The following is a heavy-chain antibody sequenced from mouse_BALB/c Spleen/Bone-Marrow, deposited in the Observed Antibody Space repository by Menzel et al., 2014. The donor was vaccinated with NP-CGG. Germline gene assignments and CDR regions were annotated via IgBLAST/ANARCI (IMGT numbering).Heavy chain of an antibody. CDR1: GFSLSTSGMG. CDR2: IWWDDDK. J-gene: IGHJ3*01. CDR3: ARYRYDGGFAY. Sequence: QVTLKECGPGILQPSQTLSLPCSFSGFSLSTSGMGVGWIRQPSGKGLEWLAHIWWDDDKRYNPALKSRLTISKDTSTNQVFLKIASVDTADTATYYCARYRYDGGFAYWGQGTLVTVSA. V-gene: IGHV8-8*01. D-gene: IGHD2-14*01.